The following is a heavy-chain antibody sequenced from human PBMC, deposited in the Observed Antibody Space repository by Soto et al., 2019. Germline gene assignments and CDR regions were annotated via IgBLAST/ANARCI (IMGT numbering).Heavy chain of an antibody. CDR2: MSGNGASI. J-gene: IGHJ4*02. Sequence: GGSLRLSCAASGFSFSSYAMNWVRQAPGKGLEWVSGMSGNGASIYYADSVKGRFTISRDNSKNTLYLQMNSLRAEDTAVYYCAKDLIVATIGGAFDYWGQGTLVTVSS. CDR3: AKDLIVATIGGAFDY. CDR1: GFSFSSYA. D-gene: IGHD5-12*01. V-gene: IGHV3-23*01.